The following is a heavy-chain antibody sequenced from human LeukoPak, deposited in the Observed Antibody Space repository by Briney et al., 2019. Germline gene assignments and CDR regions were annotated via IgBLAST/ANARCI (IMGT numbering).Heavy chain of an antibody. CDR2: IYTSGST. V-gene: IGHV4-4*07. CDR3: ARVKAAAGVDRARRYYYYMDV. D-gene: IGHD6-13*01. J-gene: IGHJ6*03. CDR1: GGSISSYY. Sequence: PSETLSLTCTVSGGSISSYYWSWIRQPAGKGLEWIGRIYTSGSTNYNPSLKSRVTMSVDTSKNQFSLKLSSVTAADTAVYYCARVKAAAGVDRARRYYYYMDVWGKGTTVTVSS.